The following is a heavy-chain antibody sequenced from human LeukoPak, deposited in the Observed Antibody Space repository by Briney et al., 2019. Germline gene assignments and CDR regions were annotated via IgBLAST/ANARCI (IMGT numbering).Heavy chain of an antibody. CDR2: IHQSGIT. CDR3: ARDLEYCSTTSCFT. J-gene: IGHJ5*02. D-gene: IGHD2-2*01. CDR1: GDSINSGGFY. V-gene: IGHV4-30-2*01. Sequence: SETLSLTCNVSGDSINSGGFYWNWIRQPPGKGLEWIAYIHQSGITVSNPSLKSRLTLSLDASKNQFSLRLTSVTVADTAVYYCARDLEYCSTTSCFTWGQGTLVTVSS.